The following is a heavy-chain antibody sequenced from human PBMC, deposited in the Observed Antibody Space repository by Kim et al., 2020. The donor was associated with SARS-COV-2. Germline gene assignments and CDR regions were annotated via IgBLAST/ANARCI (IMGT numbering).Heavy chain of an antibody. Sequence: ASVKVSCKASGYTFTGYYMHWVRQAPGQGLEWMGRINPNSGGTNYAQKFQGRVTMTRDTSTSTAYMELSRLRSDDTAVYYCARDLNRLRLGELSKGQKSTYYYGMDVWGQGTTVTVSS. J-gene: IGHJ6*02. CDR1: GYTFTGYY. D-gene: IGHD3-16*02. CDR2: INPNSGGT. CDR3: ARDLNRLRLGELSKGQKSTYYYGMDV. V-gene: IGHV1-2*06.